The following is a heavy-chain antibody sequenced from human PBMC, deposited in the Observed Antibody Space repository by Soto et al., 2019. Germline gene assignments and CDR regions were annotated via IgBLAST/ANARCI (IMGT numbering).Heavy chain of an antibody. V-gene: IGHV2-5*02. CDR1: GFSLSTSGVG. CDR2: IYWDDDK. Sequence: KESGPTLVKPTQTLTLTCTFSGFSLSTSGVGVGWIRQPPGKALEWLALIYWDDDKRYSPSLKSRLTITKDTSKNQVVLTVTDMDPVDTATYYCVHRYCSSTSCPPGAFDIWGQGTMVTVSS. CDR3: VHRYCSSTSCPPGAFDI. J-gene: IGHJ3*02. D-gene: IGHD2-2*01.